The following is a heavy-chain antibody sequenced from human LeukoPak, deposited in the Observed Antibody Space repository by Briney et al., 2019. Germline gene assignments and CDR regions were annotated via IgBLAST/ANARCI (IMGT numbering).Heavy chain of an antibody. CDR2: ISGSGGST. CDR1: GFTFSSYA. CDR3: AKDSIAVAGTTTHFDY. V-gene: IGHV3-23*01. J-gene: IGHJ4*02. D-gene: IGHD6-19*01. Sequence: GGSLRLSCAASGFTFSSYAMSWVRQAPGKGLEWVSAISGSGGSTYYADSVKGRFTISRDNSRNTLYLQMNSLRAEDTAVYYCAKDSIAVAGTTTHFDYWGQGTLVTVSS.